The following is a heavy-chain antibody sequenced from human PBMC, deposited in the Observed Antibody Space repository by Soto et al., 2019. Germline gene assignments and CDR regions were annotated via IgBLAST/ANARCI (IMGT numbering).Heavy chain of an antibody. D-gene: IGHD3-3*01. CDR2: ISAYNGNT. V-gene: IGHV1-18*04. Sequence: ASVKVSCKASGYTFTSYGISWVRQAPGQGLEWMGWISAYNGNTNYAQKLQGRVTMTTDTSTSTAYMELRSLRSDDTAVYYCAREDHYDFWSGYYHWFDPWGQGTLVTVYS. CDR3: AREDHYDFWSGYYHWFDP. J-gene: IGHJ5*02. CDR1: GYTFTSYG.